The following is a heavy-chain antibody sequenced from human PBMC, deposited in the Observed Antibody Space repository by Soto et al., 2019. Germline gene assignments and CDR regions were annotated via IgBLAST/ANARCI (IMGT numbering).Heavy chain of an antibody. V-gene: IGHV3-23*01. CDR2: ISGSGGST. CDR1: GFTFSSYA. Sequence: SGGSLRLSCAASGFTFSSYAMSWVRQAPGKGLEWVSAISGSGGSTYYADSVKGRFTISRDNSKNTLYLQMNSLRAEDTDVYYCAKDHGILTGFYYFDYWGKGPLVTVSS. J-gene: IGHJ4*02. D-gene: IGHD3-9*01. CDR3: AKDHGILTGFYYFDY.